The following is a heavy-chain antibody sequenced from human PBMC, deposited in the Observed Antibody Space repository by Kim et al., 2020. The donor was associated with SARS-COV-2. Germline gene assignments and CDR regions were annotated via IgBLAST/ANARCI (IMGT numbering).Heavy chain of an antibody. J-gene: IGHJ4*02. CDR3: ARDGSSWYLDY. CDR1: GFTFSSYA. V-gene: IGHV3-30*04. Sequence: GSLRLSCAASGFTFSSYAMHWVRQAPGKGLEWVAVISYDGSNKYYADSVKGRFTISRDNSKNTLYLQMNSLRAEDTAVYYCARDGSSWYLDYWGQGTLVTVSS. CDR2: ISYDGSNK. D-gene: IGHD6-13*01.